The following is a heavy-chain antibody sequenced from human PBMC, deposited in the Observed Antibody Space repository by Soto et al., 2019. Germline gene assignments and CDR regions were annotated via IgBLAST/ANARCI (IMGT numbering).Heavy chain of an antibody. J-gene: IGHJ4*02. CDR3: ARDKELVNPLEVSYYFDY. V-gene: IGHV3-33*01. CDR1: GFTFSSYG. Sequence: QVQLVESGGGVVQPGRSLRLSCAASGFTFSSYGMHWVRQAPGKGLEWVAVIWYDGSNKYYADSVKGRFTISTDNSKNRLYGQMNSLRAEDTAVYYCARDKELVNPLEVSYYFDYWGQGTLVTVSS. CDR2: IWYDGSNK. D-gene: IGHD6-13*01.